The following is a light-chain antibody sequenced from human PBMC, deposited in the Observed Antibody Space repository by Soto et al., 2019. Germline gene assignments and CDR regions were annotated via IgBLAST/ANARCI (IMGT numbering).Light chain of an antibody. CDR2: GAS. CDR3: QQYGGSPWT. V-gene: IGKV3-20*01. J-gene: IGKJ1*01. Sequence: EIVLTQSPATLSLSPGERATLSCRASQTVRNNYLAWYQQKPGQAPRLLIYGASSRATGIPDRFSGSGSGTDFTLTISRLEPEDFAVFYCQQYGGSPWTFGQGTKVDI. CDR1: QTVRNNY.